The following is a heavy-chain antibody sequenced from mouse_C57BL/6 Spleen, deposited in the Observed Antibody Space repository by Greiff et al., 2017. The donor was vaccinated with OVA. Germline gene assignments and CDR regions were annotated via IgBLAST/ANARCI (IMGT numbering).Heavy chain of an antibody. CDR2: ISSGGDYI. D-gene: IGHD1-1*01. CDR3: TISTGGARDY. Sequence: EVKLQESGEGLVKPGGSLKLSCAASGFTFSSYAMSWVRQTPEKRLEWVAYISSGGDYIYYADTVKGRFTISRDNARNTLYLQMSSVKCEDSAMYYCTISTGGARDYWGKGTSDTVSS. CDR1: GFTFSSYA. J-gene: IGHJ4*01. V-gene: IGHV5-9-1*02.